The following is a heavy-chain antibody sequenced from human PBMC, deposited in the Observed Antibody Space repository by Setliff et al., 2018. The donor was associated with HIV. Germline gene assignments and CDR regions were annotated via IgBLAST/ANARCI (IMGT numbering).Heavy chain of an antibody. CDR2: ISYGSTYI. D-gene: IGHD3-16*02. CDR1: GFTFSSYC. V-gene: IGHV3-21*01. J-gene: IGHJ6*03. Sequence: GGSLRLSCVASGFTFSSYCMDWFRQAPGTGLEWVSSISYGSTYIYQSDSVRGRFTISRDDAKTSLYLQMNSLRAEDTAVYYCARAQDVWGSYRYTNYYYYMDVWGKGTTVTVSS. CDR3: ARAQDVWGSYRYTNYYYYMDV.